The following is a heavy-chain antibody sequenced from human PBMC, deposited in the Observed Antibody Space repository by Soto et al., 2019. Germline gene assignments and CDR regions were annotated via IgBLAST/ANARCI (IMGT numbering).Heavy chain of an antibody. CDR3: ARVGRDDILTHFDY. Sequence: SETLSLTCTVSGGSISSSSYYWGWIRQPPGKGLEWIGSIYYSGSTYYNPSLKSRVTISVDTSKNQFSLKLSSVTAADTAVYYCARVGRDDILTHFDYRGQGTLVTVSS. D-gene: IGHD3-9*01. CDR1: GGSISSSSYY. J-gene: IGHJ4*02. CDR2: IYYSGST. V-gene: IGHV4-39*07.